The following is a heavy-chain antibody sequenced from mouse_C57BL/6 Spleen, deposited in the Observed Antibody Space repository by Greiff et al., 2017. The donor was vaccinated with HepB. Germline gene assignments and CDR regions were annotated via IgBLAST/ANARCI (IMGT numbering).Heavy chain of an antibody. D-gene: IGHD1-1*01. CDR1: GFTFSSYA. CDR2: ISDGGSYT. V-gene: IGHV5-4*01. Sequence: DVKLVESGGGLVKPGGSLKLSCAASGFTFSSYAMSWVRQTPEKRLEWVATISDGGSYTYYPDNVKGRFTISRDNAKNNLYLQMSHLKSEDTAMYYCAREKGYYGSSLDYWGQGTTLTVSS. CDR3: AREKGYYGSSLDY. J-gene: IGHJ2*01.